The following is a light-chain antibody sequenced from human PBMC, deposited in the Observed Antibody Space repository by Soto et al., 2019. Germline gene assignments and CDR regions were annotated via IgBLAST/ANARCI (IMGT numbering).Light chain of an antibody. V-gene: IGLV2-11*01. CDR2: DVN. Sequence: QSALTQPRSVSGSPGQSVTISCTGTSSDVGGYNYVSWYQQHPGKAPKFMIYDVNKRPSGVPDRFSGSKSGNTASLTISGLQAEDEADYYCCSYTGSYTWVFGGGTNETVL. J-gene: IGLJ3*02. CDR3: CSYTGSYTWV. CDR1: SSDVGGYNY.